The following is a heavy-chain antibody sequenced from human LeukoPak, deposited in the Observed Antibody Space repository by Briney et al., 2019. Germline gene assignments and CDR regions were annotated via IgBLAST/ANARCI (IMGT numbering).Heavy chain of an antibody. V-gene: IGHV1-2*02. D-gene: IGHD6-6*01. Sequence: ASVKVSCKGSGYTFNDYFMHWMRQAPGQGLEWMGWINPNSGVTNYPQKLQGRVTMTRDTSISTAYMELSSLTSDDTAVYYCAALDSSSSGDFWGQGTLVTVSS. J-gene: IGHJ4*02. CDR2: INPNSGVT. CDR1: GYTFNDYF. CDR3: AALDSSSSGDF.